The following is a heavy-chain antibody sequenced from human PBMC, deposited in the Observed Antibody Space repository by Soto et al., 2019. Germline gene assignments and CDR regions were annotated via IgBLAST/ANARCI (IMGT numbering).Heavy chain of an antibody. CDR2: MNPNSGNT. V-gene: IGHV1-8*01. D-gene: IGHD2-15*01. CDR3: ERYRSKAKEWWWQRHYYYYGIDV. CDR1: GYTFTSYD. J-gene: IGHJ6*02. Sequence: QVQLVQSGSEVKKPGASVKVSCKASGYTFTSYDINWVRQATGQGLEWMGWMNPNSGNTGYAQKFQGRVTMTRNTSISTAYMELSSLRSEDTAVYYCERYRSKAKEWWWQRHYYYYGIDVWGQGTTVTVSS.